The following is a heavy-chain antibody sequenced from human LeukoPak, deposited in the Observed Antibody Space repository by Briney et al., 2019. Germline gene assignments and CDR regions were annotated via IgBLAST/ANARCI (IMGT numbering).Heavy chain of an antibody. D-gene: IGHD1-1*01. V-gene: IGHV5-51*01. CDR2: IYPGGSDT. Sequence: GESLKISCKGSGYSFTTYWIGWVRQMPGKGLEWMGIIYPGGSDTRYSPSFQGQVTISADKSISTAYLQWSSLKASDTAMFYCARVPTTAYYFDYWGQGTLVTVSS. J-gene: IGHJ4*02. CDR3: ARVPTTAYYFDY. CDR1: GYSFTTYW.